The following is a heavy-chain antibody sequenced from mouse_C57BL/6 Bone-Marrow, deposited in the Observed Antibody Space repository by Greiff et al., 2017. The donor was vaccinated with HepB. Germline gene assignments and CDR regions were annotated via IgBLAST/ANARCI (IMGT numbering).Heavy chain of an antibody. Sequence: EVKLVESGGGLVKPGGSLKLSCAASGFTFSSYAMSWVRQTPEKRLEWVATISDGGSYTYYPDNVKGRFTISRDNAKNNLYLQMSHLKSEDTAMYYCAIDYGSSYDDFDYWGQGTTLTVSS. D-gene: IGHD1-1*01. V-gene: IGHV5-4*03. CDR1: GFTFSSYA. CDR2: ISDGGSYT. CDR3: AIDYGSSYDDFDY. J-gene: IGHJ2*01.